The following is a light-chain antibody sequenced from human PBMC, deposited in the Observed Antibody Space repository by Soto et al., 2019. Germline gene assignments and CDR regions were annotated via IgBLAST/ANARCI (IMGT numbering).Light chain of an antibody. Sequence: DIQMTQSPSTLSACVGDRVTITCRASQSISVYLAWYQQKPGEAPKLLIYDASRLEPGVPSRFSGSGSGTKFALPISSLQPDDFATYFCQHYNSYLYTFGQGTKLEIK. CDR2: DAS. J-gene: IGKJ2*01. CDR1: QSISVY. CDR3: QHYNSYLYT. V-gene: IGKV1-5*01.